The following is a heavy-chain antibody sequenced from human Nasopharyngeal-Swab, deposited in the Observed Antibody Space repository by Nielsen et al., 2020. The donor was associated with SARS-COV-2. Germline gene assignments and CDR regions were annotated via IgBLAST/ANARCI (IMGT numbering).Heavy chain of an antibody. J-gene: IGHJ4*02. CDR1: GFTFSGSG. D-gene: IGHD5-24*01. Sequence: GGSLRLSCAASGFTFSGSGMHWVRQAPGKGLEWVGQIRSRDNFDAPAYAASIQGRFTISRDDSKNTAYLQMNSLKTEDTAVYYCSGGNYTLYYWGQGTLVTVSS. CDR3: SGGNYTLYY. CDR2: IRSRDNFDAP. V-gene: IGHV3-73*01.